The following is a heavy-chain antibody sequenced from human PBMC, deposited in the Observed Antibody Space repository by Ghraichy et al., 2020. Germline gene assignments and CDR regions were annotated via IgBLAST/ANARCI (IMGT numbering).Heavy chain of an antibody. CDR3: ARVKVGATRVPDAFDI. V-gene: IGHV4-59*01. CDR1: GGSISSYY. D-gene: IGHD1-26*01. J-gene: IGHJ3*02. CDR2: IYYSGST. Sequence: SETLSLTCTVSGGSISSYYWSWIRQPPGKGLEWIGYIYYSGSTNYNPSLKSRVTISVDTSKNQFSLKLSSVTAADTAVYYCARVKVGATRVPDAFDIWGQGTMVTVSS.